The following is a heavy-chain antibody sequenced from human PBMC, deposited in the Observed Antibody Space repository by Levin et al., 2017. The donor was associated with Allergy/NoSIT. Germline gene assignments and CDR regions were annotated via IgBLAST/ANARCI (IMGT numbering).Heavy chain of an antibody. CDR2: ISYDGSNK. CDR1: GFTFSSYA. CDR3: ARGRRVVVAATNYYDYGMDV. V-gene: IGHV3-30*04. J-gene: IGHJ6*02. D-gene: IGHD2-15*01. Sequence: GGSLRLSCAASGFTFSSYAMHWVRQAPGKGLEWVAAISYDGSNKYYADSVKGRFTISRDNSKNTLYLQMNSLRAEDTAVYYCARGRRVVVAATNYYDYGMDVWGQGTTVTVSS.